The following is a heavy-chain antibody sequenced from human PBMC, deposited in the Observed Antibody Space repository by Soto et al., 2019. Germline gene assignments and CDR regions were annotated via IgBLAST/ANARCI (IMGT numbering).Heavy chain of an antibody. CDR3: ARGQSRMWDYGDYEDPYYYYGMDV. CDR2: ISAHNGNT. CDR1: GYTFTSYG. Sequence: ASVKVSCKASGYTFTSYGISWVRQAPGQGLEWMGWISAHNGNTNYAQKLQGRVTMTTDTSTSTAYMELRSLRSDDTAVYYCARGQSRMWDYGDYEDPYYYYGMDVWGQGTTVTVSS. V-gene: IGHV1-18*01. J-gene: IGHJ6*02. D-gene: IGHD4-17*01.